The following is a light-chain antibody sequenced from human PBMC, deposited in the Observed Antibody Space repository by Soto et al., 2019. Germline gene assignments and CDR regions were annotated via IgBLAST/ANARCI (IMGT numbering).Light chain of an antibody. V-gene: IGLV1-44*01. CDR3: AAWDDSLNSVV. CDR1: SSNIGTNA. Sequence: SVLTQPPSASGTPGQRVTISCSGRSSNIGTNAVSWYQQLPGTAPKLLIYNNRQRPSGVPDRFSGSKSGTSASLAISGLQSEDDADYYCAAWDDSLNSVVFGGGTKLTVL. CDR2: NNR. J-gene: IGLJ2*01.